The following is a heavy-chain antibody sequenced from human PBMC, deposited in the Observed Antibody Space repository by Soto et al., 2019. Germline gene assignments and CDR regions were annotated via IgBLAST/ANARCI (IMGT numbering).Heavy chain of an antibody. CDR2: IYYSGST. Sequence: QLQLQESGPGLVKPSETLSLTCTVSGGSISSSSYYWGWIRQPPGKGLEWIGSIYYSGSTYYNPSLKSRVTISVDTSKNQFSLKLSSVTAADTAVYYCARHMWTETPYMDVWGKGTTVTVSS. V-gene: IGHV4-39*01. D-gene: IGHD2-21*01. CDR3: ARHMWTETPYMDV. J-gene: IGHJ6*03. CDR1: GGSISSSSYY.